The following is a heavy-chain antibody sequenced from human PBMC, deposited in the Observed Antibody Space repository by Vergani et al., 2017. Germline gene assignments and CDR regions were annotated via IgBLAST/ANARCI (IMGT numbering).Heavy chain of an antibody. CDR1: GGSISSYY. CDR3: ARDGGPDKYGSGSHFDP. Sequence: QVQLQESGPGLVKPSQTLSLTCTVSGGSISSYYWSWIRQPPGKGLEWIGYIYYSGSTNYNPSLKSRVTISVDTSKNQFSLKLSSVTAADTAVYYCARDGGPDKYGSGSHFDPWGQGTLVTVSS. D-gene: IGHD3-10*01. V-gene: IGHV4-59*01. CDR2: IYYSGST. J-gene: IGHJ5*02.